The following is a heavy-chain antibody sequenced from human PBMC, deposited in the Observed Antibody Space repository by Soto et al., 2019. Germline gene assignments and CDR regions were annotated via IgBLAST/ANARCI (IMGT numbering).Heavy chain of an antibody. CDR1: GYTFTSYD. V-gene: IGHV1-8*01. D-gene: IGHD1-26*01. CDR2: MNPNSGNT. Sequence: QVQLVQSGAEVKKPGASVKVSCKASGYTFTSYDINWVRQATGQGLEWMGWMNPNSGNTGYAQKFQGRVTMTRNTSISTAYMELSSLRSDDTAVYYCARVPFIVGATMSAYYDYYYGMDVWGQGTTVTVS. J-gene: IGHJ6*02. CDR3: ARVPFIVGATMSAYYDYYYGMDV.